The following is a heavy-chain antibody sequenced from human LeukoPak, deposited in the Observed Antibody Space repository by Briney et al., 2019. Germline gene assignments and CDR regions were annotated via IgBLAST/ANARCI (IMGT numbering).Heavy chain of an antibody. J-gene: IGHJ4*02. CDR1: GFTFSSYG. D-gene: IGHD6-13*01. Sequence: GGSLRLSCAASGFTFSSYGMHWVRQAPGKGLGWVAFIRYDGSNKYYADSVKGRFTISRDNSKNTLYLQMNSLRAEDTAVYYCAKGFSRQQLVFDYWGQGTLVTVSS. CDR2: IRYDGSNK. V-gene: IGHV3-30*02. CDR3: AKGFSRQQLVFDY.